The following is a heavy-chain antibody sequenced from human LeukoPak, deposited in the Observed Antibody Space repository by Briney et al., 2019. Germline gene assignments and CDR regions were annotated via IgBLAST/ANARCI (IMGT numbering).Heavy chain of an antibody. CDR1: GFTVSGND. CDR2: IYSGGST. J-gene: IGHJ4*02. V-gene: IGHV3-53*01. CDR3: ARATLDN. Sequence: GGSLRLSCAASGFTVSGNDISWVRQAPGKGLEWVSVIYSGGSTKYADSVKARFTISRDNSKNTVYLQMNSLRAEDTAVYYCARATLDNWGQGTLVTVSS.